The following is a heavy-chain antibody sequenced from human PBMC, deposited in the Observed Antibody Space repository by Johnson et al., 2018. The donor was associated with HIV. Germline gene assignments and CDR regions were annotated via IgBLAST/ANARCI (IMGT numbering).Heavy chain of an antibody. V-gene: IGHV3-30*04. Sequence: QVQLVESGGGVVQPGRSLRLSCAASGFTFSSYAMHWVRQAPGKGLEWVAVISYDGSNKYYADSVKGRFTISRDKNTLYLQMNSLRAEDTAVYYCAKPVVPGGDDLDMYEFAFDIWGQGTMVTVSS. D-gene: IGHD2-2*01. CDR2: ISYDGSNK. CDR1: GFTFSSYA. J-gene: IGHJ3*02. CDR3: AKPVVPGGDDLDMYEFAFDI.